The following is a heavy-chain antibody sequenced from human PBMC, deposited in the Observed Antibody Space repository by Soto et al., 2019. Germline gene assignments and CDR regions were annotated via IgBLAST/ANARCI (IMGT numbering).Heavy chain of an antibody. CDR2: IYYSGST. CDR3: ARIKYSGYDLGYYIDY. V-gene: IGHV4-59*08. Sequence: PSETLSLTCTVSGGSISSYYWSWIRQPPGKGLEWIGYIYYSGSTNYNPSLKSRVTISVDTSKNQFSLKLSSVTAADTAVYYCARIKYSGYDLGYYIDYWCQGTLITISS. D-gene: IGHD5-12*01. J-gene: IGHJ4*02. CDR1: GGSISSYY.